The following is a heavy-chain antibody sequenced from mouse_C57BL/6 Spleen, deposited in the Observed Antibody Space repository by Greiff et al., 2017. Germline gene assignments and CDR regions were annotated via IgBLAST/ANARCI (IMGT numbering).Heavy chain of an antibody. CDR2: IWTGGGT. D-gene: IGHD2-3*01. CDR1: GFSLTSYA. Sequence: VQLQESGPGLVAPSQSLSITCTVSGFSLTSYAISWVRQPPGKGLEWLGVIWTGGGTNYNSATKSRLSISKANSKSQVYLKMNRLQTDDTARYYWARRDGYYAMDYWGQGTSVTVSS. J-gene: IGHJ4*01. CDR3: ARRDGYYAMDY. V-gene: IGHV2-9-1*01.